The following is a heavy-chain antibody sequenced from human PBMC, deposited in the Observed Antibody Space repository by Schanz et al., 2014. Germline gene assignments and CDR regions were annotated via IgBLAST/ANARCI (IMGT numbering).Heavy chain of an antibody. CDR2: INSDDTTK. V-gene: IGHV3-74*03. Sequence: EVRLVEAGGGFVQSGGSLRLSCAASGFTFSSYWMHWVRQAPGKGLVWVSRINSDDTTKTYADSVKGRFTSSRDTGQYTTYLQMNSLRVEDTGVDYCARVRGSGSYSFHYLDLGGQGTLVTVSS. D-gene: IGHD1-26*01. CDR3: ARVRGSGSYSFHYLDL. J-gene: IGHJ4*02. CDR1: GFTFSSYW.